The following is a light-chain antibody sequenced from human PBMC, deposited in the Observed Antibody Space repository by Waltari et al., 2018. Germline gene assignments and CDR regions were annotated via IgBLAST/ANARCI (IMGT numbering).Light chain of an antibody. CDR3: SSYSTGSVVV. V-gene: IGLV2-14*03. J-gene: IGLJ2*01. CDR1: RSDIGSYKY. Sequence: QSALTQPASVSASLGQSITISYTGTRSDIGSYKYVSWYQQHPGKAPKLILYDVTKRPSGVSHRFSGSKSGNTASLTISGLQAEDEADYFCSSYSTGSVVVFGGGTKLTVL. CDR2: DVT.